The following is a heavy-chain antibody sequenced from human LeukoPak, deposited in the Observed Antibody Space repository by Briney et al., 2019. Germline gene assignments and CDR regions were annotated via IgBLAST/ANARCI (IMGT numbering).Heavy chain of an antibody. D-gene: IGHD3-22*01. CDR1: GFTFSSYW. Sequence: GGSLRLSCAASGFTFSSYWMHWVRHAPGKGLVWVSRINTDGSSTSYADSVKGRFTISRDNAKNTLYLQMNSLRAEDTAVYYCARASARRNYYDSSGYPYWGQGTLVTVSS. J-gene: IGHJ4*02. CDR3: ARASARRNYYDSSGYPY. CDR2: INTDGSST. V-gene: IGHV3-74*01.